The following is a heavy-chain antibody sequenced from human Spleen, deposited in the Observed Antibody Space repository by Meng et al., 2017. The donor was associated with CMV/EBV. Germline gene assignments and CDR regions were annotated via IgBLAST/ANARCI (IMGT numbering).Heavy chain of an antibody. CDR1: GGTFSSYT. CDR2: IIPILGIA. V-gene: IGHV1-69*02. D-gene: IGHD2-2*01. Sequence: SVKVSCKASGGTFSSYTISWVRQAPGQGLEWMGRIIPILGIANYAQKFQGRVTITADKSTSTAYMELSSLRSEDTAVYYCARGGGKDIVVVPAARGFGMDVWGQGTTVTVSS. J-gene: IGHJ6*02. CDR3: ARGGGKDIVVVPAARGFGMDV.